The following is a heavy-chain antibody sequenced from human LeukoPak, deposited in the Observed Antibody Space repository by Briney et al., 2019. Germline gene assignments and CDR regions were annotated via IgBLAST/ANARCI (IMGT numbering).Heavy chain of an antibody. Sequence: SETLSLTCAVYGGSFSGYYWSWIRQPPGKGLEWIGEINHSGGTNYNPSLKSRVTISVDTSKNQFSLKLSSVTAADTAVYYCARLPSRYGSGSYGYWGQGTLVTVSS. J-gene: IGHJ4*02. V-gene: IGHV4-34*01. CDR3: ARLPSRYGSGSYGY. CDR1: GGSFSGYY. D-gene: IGHD3-10*01. CDR2: INHSGGT.